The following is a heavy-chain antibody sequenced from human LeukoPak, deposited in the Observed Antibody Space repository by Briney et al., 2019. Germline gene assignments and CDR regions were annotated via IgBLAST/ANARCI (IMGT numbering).Heavy chain of an antibody. J-gene: IGHJ5*02. CDR3: ARLALRGGLVP. D-gene: IGHD3-16*01. V-gene: IGHV3-21*01. Sequence: GGSLRLSCAASGFTFSSYSMNWVRQAPGKGLEWVSSISSSSSYIYYADSVKSRFTISRDNAKNSLYLQMNSLRAEDTAVYYCARLALRGGLVPWGQGTLVTVSS. CDR2: ISSSSSYI. CDR1: GFTFSSYS.